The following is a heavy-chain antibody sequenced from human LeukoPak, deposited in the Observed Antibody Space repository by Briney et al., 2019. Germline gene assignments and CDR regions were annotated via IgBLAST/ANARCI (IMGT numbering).Heavy chain of an antibody. D-gene: IGHD2-15*01. CDR3: ARVIVVVVAATRGVYNWFDP. CDR1: GGSVSSNGYF. CDR2: IYYSGST. V-gene: IGHV4-61*08. J-gene: IGHJ5*02. Sequence: SETLSLTCTVSGGSVSSNGYFWNWIRQPPGKGLEWIGYIYYSGSTNYNPSLKSRVTISVDTSKNQFSLKLSSVTAADTAVYYCARVIVVVVAATRGVYNWFDPWGQGTLVTVSS.